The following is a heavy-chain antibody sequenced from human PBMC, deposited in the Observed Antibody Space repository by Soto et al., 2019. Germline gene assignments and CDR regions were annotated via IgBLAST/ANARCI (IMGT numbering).Heavy chain of an antibody. CDR1: GFTFSSYA. D-gene: IGHD5-18*01. V-gene: IGHV3-30-3*01. J-gene: IGHJ6*02. Sequence: ESGGGVVQPGRSLRLSCAASGFTFSSYAMHWVRQAPGKGLEWVAVISYDGSNKYYADSVKGRFTISRDNSKNTLYLQMNSLRAEDTAVYYCARDRQDTAMVAEYYYYYGMDVWGQGTTVTVSS. CDR3: ARDRQDTAMVAEYYYYYGMDV. CDR2: ISYDGSNK.